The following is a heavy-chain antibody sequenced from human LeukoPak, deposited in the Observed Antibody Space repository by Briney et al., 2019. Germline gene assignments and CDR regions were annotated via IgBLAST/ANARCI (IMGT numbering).Heavy chain of an antibody. CDR3: ARGYFDY. CDR1: GGSISSYY. V-gene: IGHV4-59*01. Sequence: SETPSLTCTVSGGSISSYYWSWIRQPPGKGLEWIGYIYYSGSTNYNPSLKSRVTISVDTSKNQFSLKLSSVTAGDTAVYYCARGYFDYWGQGTLVTVSS. CDR2: IYYSGST. J-gene: IGHJ4*02.